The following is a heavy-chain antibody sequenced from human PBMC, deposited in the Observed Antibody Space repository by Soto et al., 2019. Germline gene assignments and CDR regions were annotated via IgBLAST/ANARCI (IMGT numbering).Heavy chain of an antibody. V-gene: IGHV4-4*07. CDR3: ARISGYVNYYYYGMDV. J-gene: IGHJ6*02. CDR2: IYTSGST. Sequence: SDSLSPTSTVSGASICSHYWSSIRQPAGKGLEWIGRIYTSGSTNYNPSLKSRVTMSVDTSKNQFSLKLSSVTAADTAVYYCARISGYVNYYYYGMDVWGQGTAVTVSS. D-gene: IGHD5-12*01. CDR1: GASICSHY.